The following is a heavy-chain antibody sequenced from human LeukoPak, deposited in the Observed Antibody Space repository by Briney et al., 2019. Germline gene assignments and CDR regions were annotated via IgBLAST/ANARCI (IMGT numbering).Heavy chain of an antibody. CDR2: ISGDGTET. CDR3: AKGGHYSFFDY. J-gene: IGHJ4*02. CDR1: GLNFRNYA. D-gene: IGHD4-11*01. V-gene: IGHV3-23*01. Sequence: GGPLTLSCTASGLNFRNYAVTWVRQAPRKGLEWVSTISGDGTETFYADSVKGRFTISRDNSKNTHYLQMSSLRAEDTGIYYCAKGGHYSFFDYWGQGTLVTVSS.